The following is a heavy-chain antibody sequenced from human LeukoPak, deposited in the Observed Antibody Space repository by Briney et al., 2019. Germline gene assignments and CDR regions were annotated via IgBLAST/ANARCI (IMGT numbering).Heavy chain of an antibody. CDR3: ARTVGTHSSGWYYFDY. J-gene: IGHJ4*02. CDR1: GFTFSSYA. CDR2: ISGSGGST. D-gene: IGHD6-19*01. Sequence: PGGSLRLSRAASGFTFSSYAMSWVRQAPGKGLEWLSAISGSGGSTYYADSVKGRFTISRDNSKNTLYLQMNSLRAEDTAVYYCARTVGTHSSGWYYFDYWGQGTLVTVSS. V-gene: IGHV3-23*01.